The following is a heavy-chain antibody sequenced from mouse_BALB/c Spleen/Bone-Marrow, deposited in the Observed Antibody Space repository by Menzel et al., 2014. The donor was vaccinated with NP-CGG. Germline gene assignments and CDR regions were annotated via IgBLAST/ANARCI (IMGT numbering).Heavy chain of an antibody. CDR3: ARGYDEGFAY. Sequence: VQLKHSGAELVKPGASVKLSCTASGFNIKDTYMHWVKQRPEQGLEWIGRIDPANGNTKYDPKFQGKATITADTSSNTAYLQLSSLTSEDTAVYYCARGYDEGFAYWGQGTLVTVSA. V-gene: IGHV14-3*02. CDR2: IDPANGNT. CDR1: GFNIKDTY. J-gene: IGHJ3*01. D-gene: IGHD2-14*01.